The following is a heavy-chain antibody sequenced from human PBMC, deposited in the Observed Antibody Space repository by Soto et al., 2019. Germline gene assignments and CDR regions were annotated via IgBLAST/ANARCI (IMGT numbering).Heavy chain of an antibody. Sequence: PGGSLRLSCVASGLISGSRAMSWVRQAPGEGLQWVATITDTGGDAKYADSVRGRFVISRDNSQKTLYLQMTSLTAEDSAMYFCARRSTDSYPGSRIFDLWGRGTLVTVSS. D-gene: IGHD3-10*01. CDR2: ITDTGGDA. V-gene: IGHV3-23*01. J-gene: IGHJ4*02. CDR1: GLISGSRA. CDR3: ARRSTDSYPGSRIFDL.